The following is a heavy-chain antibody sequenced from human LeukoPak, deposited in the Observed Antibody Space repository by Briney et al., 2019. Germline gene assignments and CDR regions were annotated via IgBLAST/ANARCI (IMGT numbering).Heavy chain of an antibody. Sequence: SETLSLTCTVSGGSISSSSYYWGWIRQPPGKGLEWIGSIYYSGSTYYNPSLKSRVTISVDTSKNQFSLKLSSVTAADTAVYYCARPHDYSNYGGAFDIWGQGTMVTVSS. V-gene: IGHV4-39*01. CDR1: GGSISSSSYY. D-gene: IGHD4-11*01. CDR3: ARPHDYSNYGGAFDI. CDR2: IYYSGST. J-gene: IGHJ3*02.